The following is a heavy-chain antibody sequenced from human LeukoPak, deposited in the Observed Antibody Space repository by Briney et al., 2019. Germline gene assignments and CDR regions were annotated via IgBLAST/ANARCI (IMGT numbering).Heavy chain of an antibody. D-gene: IGHD6-13*01. CDR3: ARDGYSSSWSLDY. CDR2: INHSGST. CDR1: GGSFSGYY. V-gene: IGHV4-34*01. J-gene: IGHJ4*02. Sequence: SETLSVTCAVYGGSFSGYYWSWIRQPPGNGLEWIGEINHSGSTNYNPSLKSRVTISVDTSKNQFSLKLSSVTAADTAVYYCARDGYSSSWSLDYWGQGTLVTVSS.